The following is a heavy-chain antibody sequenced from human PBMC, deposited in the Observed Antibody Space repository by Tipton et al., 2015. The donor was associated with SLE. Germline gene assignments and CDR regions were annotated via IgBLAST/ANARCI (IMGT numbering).Heavy chain of an antibody. V-gene: IGHV3-48*01. CDR1: GFTFSSYS. J-gene: IGHJ6*03. CDR2: ISSSSSTI. CDR3: AREGPTYYYYYMDV. Sequence: SLRLSCAASGFTFSSYSMNWVRQAPGKGLEWVSYISSSSSTIYYADSVKGRFTISRDNAKNSLYLQMNSLRAEDTAVYYCAREGPTYYYYYMDVWGKGTTVTVSS.